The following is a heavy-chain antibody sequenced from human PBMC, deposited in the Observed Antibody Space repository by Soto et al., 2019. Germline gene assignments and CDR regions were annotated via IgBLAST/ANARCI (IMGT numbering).Heavy chain of an antibody. D-gene: IGHD4-17*01. V-gene: IGHV3-23*01. CDR3: AKGRSPSASIEHYSYYNMDV. CDR2: ISGSVDST. Sequence: EVQLLESGGGLVQPGGSLRLSCAASGFTFSSHAMSWVRQAPGKGLEWVSAISGSVDSTYYTDSVKGRFTISRDNSKNPLYLEMNSLRVEVTAIYYWAKGRSPSASIEHYSYYNMDVWGQGTMVTVSS. J-gene: IGHJ6*02. CDR1: GFTFSSHA.